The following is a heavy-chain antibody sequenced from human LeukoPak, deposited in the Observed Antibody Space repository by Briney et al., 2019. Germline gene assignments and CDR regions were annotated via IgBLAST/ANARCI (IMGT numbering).Heavy chain of an antibody. Sequence: GASVKVSCKASGYTFTGYYMHWVRQAPGQGLEWMGWINPNSGGTNYAQKFQGRVTMTRDTSISTAYMELSRLRSDDTAVYYCARDTGGYCSSTSCHGTAGYWGQGTLVTVSS. V-gene: IGHV1-2*02. CDR3: ARDTGGYCSSTSCHGTAGY. CDR2: INPNSGGT. J-gene: IGHJ4*02. D-gene: IGHD2-2*01. CDR1: GYTFTGYY.